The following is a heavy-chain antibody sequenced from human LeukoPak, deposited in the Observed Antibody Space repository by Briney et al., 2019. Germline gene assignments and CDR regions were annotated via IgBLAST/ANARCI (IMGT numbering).Heavy chain of an antibody. D-gene: IGHD3-10*01. Sequence: SETLSLTCTVSGYSISNGYFWGWVRQSPEKGLEWIGSIYHTGITHYNPSLRSRVTVSLDMSKNQFSPRLRSVTAADTAVYYCARDDVWYGSGSYYLKPYYYYYMDVWGKGTTVTISS. CDR1: GYSISNGYF. J-gene: IGHJ6*03. CDR3: ARDDVWYGSGSYYLKPYYYYYMDV. V-gene: IGHV4-38-2*02. CDR2: IYHTGIT.